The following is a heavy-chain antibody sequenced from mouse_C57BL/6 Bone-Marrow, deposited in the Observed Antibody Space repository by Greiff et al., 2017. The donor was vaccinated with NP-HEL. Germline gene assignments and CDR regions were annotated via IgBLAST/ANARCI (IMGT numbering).Heavy chain of an antibody. J-gene: IGHJ3*01. CDR2: INPYNGGT. Sequence: EVKLLESGPVLVKPGASVKMSCKASGYTFTDYYMNWVKQSHGKSLEWIGVINPYNGGTSYNQKFKGKATLTVDKSSSTAYMELNSLTSEDSAVYYCARFKLPWFAYWGQGTLVTVSA. CDR1: GYTFTDYY. CDR3: ARFKLPWFAY. D-gene: IGHD2-1*01. V-gene: IGHV1-19*01.